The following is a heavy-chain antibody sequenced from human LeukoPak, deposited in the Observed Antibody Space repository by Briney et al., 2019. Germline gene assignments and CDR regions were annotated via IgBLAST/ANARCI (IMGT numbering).Heavy chain of an antibody. V-gene: IGHV3-53*01. J-gene: IGHJ4*02. D-gene: IGHD5-18*01. CDR3: ARDPTPTQLWFRGTFDF. Sequence: PGGSLRLSCAASGFTVSSNYMSWVRQAPGKGLEWVSVIYSGGSTYYADSVKGRFTISRDNSKNTLYLQMNSLRAEDTAVYYCARDPTPTQLWFRGTFDFWGQGALVTVSS. CDR2: IYSGGST. CDR1: GFTVSSNY.